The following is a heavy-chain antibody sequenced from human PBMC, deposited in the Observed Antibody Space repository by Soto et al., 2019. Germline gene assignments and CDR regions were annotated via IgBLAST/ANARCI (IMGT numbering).Heavy chain of an antibody. V-gene: IGHV3-74*01. D-gene: IGHD2-15*01. CDR3: ARRGSGVTRGLHY. Sequence: EVQLVESGGGLVQPGGSLRLSCAASGFTFSSYWMHWVRQAPGKELVWISRINTDGSGTSYVDSVQGRFTISRDNGKNTLFLQMNSLRGEDTAVYYCARRGSGVTRGLHYWGQGTLVTVSS. J-gene: IGHJ4*02. CDR1: GFTFSSYW. CDR2: INTDGSGT.